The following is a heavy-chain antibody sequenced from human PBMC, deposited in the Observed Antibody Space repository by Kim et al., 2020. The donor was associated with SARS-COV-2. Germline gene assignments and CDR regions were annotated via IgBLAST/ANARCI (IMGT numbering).Heavy chain of an antibody. D-gene: IGHD3-9*01. CDR1: GFTFSSYA. CDR2: ISGSGGST. V-gene: IGHV3-23*01. CDR3: AKDHHPGVTGYYFDY. Sequence: GGSLRLSCAASGFTFSSYAMSWVRQASGKGLEWVSAISGSGGSTYYADSVKGRFTISRDNSKNTLYLQMNSLRAEDTAVYYCAKDHHPGVTGYYFDYWGQGTLVTVSS. J-gene: IGHJ4*02.